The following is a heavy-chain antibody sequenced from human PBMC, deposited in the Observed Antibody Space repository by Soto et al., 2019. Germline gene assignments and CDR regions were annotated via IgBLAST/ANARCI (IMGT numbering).Heavy chain of an antibody. D-gene: IGHD6-19*01. CDR1: GGSISSGGYS. Sequence: QLQLQKSGSGLVKPSQTLSLTCAVSGGSISSGGYSWSWIQQPPGKGLEWIGYIYHSGSTYYNPSLKSRVTISVDRSKNQFSLKLSSVTAADTAVYYCARAGGLGAVAADYWGQGTLVTVSS. V-gene: IGHV4-30-2*01. J-gene: IGHJ4*02. CDR3: ARAGGLGAVAADY. CDR2: IYHSGST.